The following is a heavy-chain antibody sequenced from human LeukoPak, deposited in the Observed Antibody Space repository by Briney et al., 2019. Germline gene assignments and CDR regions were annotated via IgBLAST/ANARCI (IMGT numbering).Heavy chain of an antibody. CDR2: IRYDGSNT. CDR3: AKGGLRGGTYNDDF. J-gene: IGHJ4*02. CDR1: GFIFSSYG. V-gene: IGHV3-30*02. Sequence: GGSLRLSCAASGFIFSSYGMHWVRQAPGKGLEWVAFIRYDGSNTYYADSVKGRFTISRDNSKNTLYLQMNSLRGEDTAVYYCAKGGLRGGTYNDDFWGQGTLVTVSS. D-gene: IGHD3-16*01.